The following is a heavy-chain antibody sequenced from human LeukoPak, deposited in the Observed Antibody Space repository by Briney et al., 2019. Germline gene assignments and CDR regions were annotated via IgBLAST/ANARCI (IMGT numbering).Heavy chain of an antibody. D-gene: IGHD3-22*01. CDR1: GYTFTSYY. CDR2: INPSGGST. CDR3: ARDHRPAYYYDSSGPSGGDDAFDI. V-gene: IGHV1-46*01. J-gene: IGHJ3*02. Sequence: ASVKVSCKASGYTFTSYYMHWVRQAPGQGLEWMGIINPSGGSTSYAQKFQGRVTMTRDTSTSTVYMELSSLRSEDTAVYYCARDHRPAYYYDSSGPSGGDDAFDIWGQGTMVTVSS.